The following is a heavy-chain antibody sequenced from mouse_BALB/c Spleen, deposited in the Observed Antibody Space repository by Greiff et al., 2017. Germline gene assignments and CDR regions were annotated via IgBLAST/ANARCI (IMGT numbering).Heavy chain of an antibody. Sequence: EAQGVESGGGLVQPGGSLKLSCAASGFTFSSYTMSWVRQTPEKRLEWVAYISNGGGSTYYPDTVKGRFTISRDNAKNTLYLQMSSLKSEDTAMYYCARPYGTGFAYWGQGTLVTVSA. CDR2: ISNGGGST. CDR3: ARPYGTGFAY. V-gene: IGHV5-12-2*01. D-gene: IGHD1-1*02. J-gene: IGHJ3*01. CDR1: GFTFSSYT.